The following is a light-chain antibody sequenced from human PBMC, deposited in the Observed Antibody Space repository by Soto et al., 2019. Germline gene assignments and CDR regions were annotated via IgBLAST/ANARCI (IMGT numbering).Light chain of an antibody. CDR2: EVE. Sequence: QSVLTQPPSASGSPGQSVTISCTGTSSDVGGYNYVSWYQQNPGKAPKLIIYEVEKRPSGVPDRFSGSKSGNSASLTISGLQAEDEADYYYSSYAGSTNLVFGGGTQLTVL. V-gene: IGLV2-8*01. CDR1: SSDVGGYNY. J-gene: IGLJ2*01. CDR3: SSYAGSTNLV.